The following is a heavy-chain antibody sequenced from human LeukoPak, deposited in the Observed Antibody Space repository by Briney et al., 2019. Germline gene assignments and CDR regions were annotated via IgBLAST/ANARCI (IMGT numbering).Heavy chain of an antibody. J-gene: IGHJ5*02. D-gene: IGHD6-13*01. V-gene: IGHV4-59*01. CDR1: GGSISSYY. CDR3: ARVQHGYSSRGNWFDP. Sequence: SEALSLTCTVSGGSISSYYWSWVRQPPGKGLGWVGYIYYSGSTNYDPSIKSRVTISVDTSKNQFYLKMSSVTAADTAVYYCARVQHGYSSRGNWFDPWGQGTLVTVSS. CDR2: IYYSGST.